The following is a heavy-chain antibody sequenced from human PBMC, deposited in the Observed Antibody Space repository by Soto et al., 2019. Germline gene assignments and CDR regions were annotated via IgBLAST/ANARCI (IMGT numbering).Heavy chain of an antibody. D-gene: IGHD3-10*01. CDR3: ARGVGSGTYYNKYYWFEP. V-gene: IGHV1-18*01. CDR2: INTYNGNT. Sequence: ASVKVSCKASGYTFTNYGISWVRQAPGQGLEWMGWINTYNGNTNHAQKLQGRVTMTTDTSTSTAYMELRSLRSDDTAVYYFARGVGSGTYYNKYYWFEPWGQGTLVTVSS. J-gene: IGHJ5*02. CDR1: GYTFTNYG.